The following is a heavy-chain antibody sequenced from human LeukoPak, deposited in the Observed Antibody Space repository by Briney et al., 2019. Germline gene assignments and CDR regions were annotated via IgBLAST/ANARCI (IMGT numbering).Heavy chain of an antibody. Sequence: GGSLRLSCAASGFIFSSHWMSWVRQAPGKGLEWVANIWQEGSEKYYVDSVKGRFTISRDNAKNSLYLQMNSLRAEDTAVYYCARDQNLAPWVLDYFDYWAREPWSPCPQ. D-gene: IGHD3-3*01. CDR1: GFIFSSHW. V-gene: IGHV3-7*01. J-gene: IGHJ4*02. CDR3: ARDQNLAPWVLDYFDY. CDR2: IWQEGSEK.